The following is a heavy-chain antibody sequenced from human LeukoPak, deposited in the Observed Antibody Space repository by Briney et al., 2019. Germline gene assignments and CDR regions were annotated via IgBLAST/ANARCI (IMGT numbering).Heavy chain of an antibody. CDR3: ARVVGATPEYYYFDY. Sequence: SVKVSCKASGGTFSSYAISWVRQAPGQGLEWMGRIIPIPGTANYAQKFQGRVTITADKSTSTAYMELSSLRSEDTAVYYCARVVGATPEYYYFDYWGQGTLVTVSS. CDR2: IIPIPGTA. J-gene: IGHJ4*02. D-gene: IGHD1-26*01. V-gene: IGHV1-69*04. CDR1: GGTFSSYA.